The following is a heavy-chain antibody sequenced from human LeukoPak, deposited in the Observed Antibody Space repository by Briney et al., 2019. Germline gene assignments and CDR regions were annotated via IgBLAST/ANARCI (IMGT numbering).Heavy chain of an antibody. J-gene: IGHJ6*02. D-gene: IGHD1-14*01. CDR2: ISDSGGST. Sequence: PGGSLRLSCAASGFTFNSYAMTWVRQAPGKGLEWVSAISDSGGSTFYADSVKGRFTISRDNSKNTLFLQMNSLRAEDTAIYYCAKAFRLTAKYGMDVWGQGTTVTVSS. CDR1: GFTFNSYA. CDR3: AKAFRLTAKYGMDV. V-gene: IGHV3-23*01.